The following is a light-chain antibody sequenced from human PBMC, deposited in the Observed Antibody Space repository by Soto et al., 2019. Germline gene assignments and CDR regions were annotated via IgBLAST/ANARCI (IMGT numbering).Light chain of an antibody. CDR3: SSYTTSNTRQIV. CDR1: SSDVGGYNY. Sequence: QSVQTQPAPVSGSPGQSITISCTGTSSDVGGYNYVSWYQHHPGKAPKLIIYDVTNRPSGVSNPLSGSKSGNTASLTISGLQPEDEADYYCSSYTTSNTRQIVFGTGTKVTVL. V-gene: IGLV2-14*03. CDR2: DVT. J-gene: IGLJ1*01.